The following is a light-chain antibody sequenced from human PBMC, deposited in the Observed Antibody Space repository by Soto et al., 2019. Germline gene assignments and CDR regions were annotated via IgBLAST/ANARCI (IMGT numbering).Light chain of an antibody. J-gene: IGKJ1*01. CDR2: DVS. Sequence: DIHMTQSPSTLSASVGDRVTITCRASQSISGWLAWYQQKPGKAPKFLIYDVSNLESGVPSRFSGSGSGTEFTLTISSLQPDDFATYYCQQYNSYSRTFGQGTKVDIK. CDR3: QQYNSYSRT. CDR1: QSISGW. V-gene: IGKV1-5*01.